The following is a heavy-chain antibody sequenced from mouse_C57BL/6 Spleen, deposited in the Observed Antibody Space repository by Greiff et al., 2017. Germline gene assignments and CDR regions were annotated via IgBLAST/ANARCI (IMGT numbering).Heavy chain of an antibody. CDR1: GYTFTSYW. V-gene: IGHV1-55*01. CDR2: IYPGSGST. D-gene: IGHD2-1*01. Sequence: VQLQQPGAELVKPGASVKMSCKASGYTFTSYWITWVKQRPGQGLEWIGDIYPGSGSTNYNEKFKSKATLTVDTSSSTAYMQLSSLTSEDSAVYYCARGSYGNYVGFAYWGQGTLVTVSA. CDR3: ARGSYGNYVGFAY. J-gene: IGHJ3*01.